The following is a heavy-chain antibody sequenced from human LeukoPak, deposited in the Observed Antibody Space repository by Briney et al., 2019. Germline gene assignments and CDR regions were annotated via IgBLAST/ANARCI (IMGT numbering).Heavy chain of an antibody. CDR2: ISGSGGST. J-gene: IGHJ4*02. V-gene: IGHV3-23*01. Sequence: GGSLRLSCAASGFTFSNYAMSWVRQAPGKGLEWVSGISGSGGSTYYADSVKGRFTISRDNSKNTLYLQMNSLRAEDTAVYYCAKDVYTGRNGDYFDYWGQGTLVTVSS. D-gene: IGHD4-17*01. CDR1: GFTFSNYA. CDR3: AKDVYTGRNGDYFDY.